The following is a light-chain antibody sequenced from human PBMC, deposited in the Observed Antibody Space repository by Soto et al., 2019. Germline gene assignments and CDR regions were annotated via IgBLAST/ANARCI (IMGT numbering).Light chain of an antibody. CDR1: QSISSW. Sequence: DIQMTQSPSTLSASVGDKVTITCRASQSISSWLAWYQQKPGKAPKLLIFDASSLESGVPPRFSGSGSGTEFTLTISSLQPDDFAIYYCHQYNSYSRTFGQGTK. V-gene: IGKV1-5*01. CDR2: DAS. CDR3: HQYNSYSRT. J-gene: IGKJ1*01.